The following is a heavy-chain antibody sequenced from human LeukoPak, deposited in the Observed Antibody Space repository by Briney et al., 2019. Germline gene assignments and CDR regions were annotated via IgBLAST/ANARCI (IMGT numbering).Heavy chain of an antibody. V-gene: IGHV4-59*01. CDR3: ERDGAPYGSGSPWFDH. CDR1: GGSISTYY. Sequence: SETLSLTCTVSGGSISTYYWYWIRQPPGKGLEWIGYIYDSGSTNYNPSLKSRVTISMDTSKNQFSLELSSVTAADTAVYYCERDGAPYGSGSPWFDHWGQGTLVTVSS. CDR2: IYDSGST. J-gene: IGHJ5*02. D-gene: IGHD3-10*01.